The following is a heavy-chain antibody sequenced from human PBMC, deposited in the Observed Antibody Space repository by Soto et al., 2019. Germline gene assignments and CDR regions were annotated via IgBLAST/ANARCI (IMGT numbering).Heavy chain of an antibody. CDR2: IIPILGIA. CDR3: ASLMSSGYYYGMDV. J-gene: IGHJ6*02. Sequence: QVQLVQSGAEVKKPGSSVKVSCKASGGTFSSYTISWVRQAPGQGLEWMGRIIPILGIANYAQKFQGRVTITADKSTSTSYMELSSLRSEDTAVYYCASLMSSGYYYGMDVWGQGTTVTV. CDR1: GGTFSSYT. V-gene: IGHV1-69*02. D-gene: IGHD3-10*01.